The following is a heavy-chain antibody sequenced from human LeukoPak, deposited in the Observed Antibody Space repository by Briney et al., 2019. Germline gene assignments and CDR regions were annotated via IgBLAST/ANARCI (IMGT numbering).Heavy chain of an antibody. Sequence: SVKVSCKASGGTFSSYAISWVRQAPGQGLEWMGGIIPILGTANYAQKFQGRVTITADESTSTAYMELSSLRSEDTAVYYCARVRATGINDAFDIWGQGTMVTVSS. J-gene: IGHJ3*02. CDR2: IIPILGTA. CDR3: ARVRATGINDAFDI. V-gene: IGHV1-69*13. D-gene: IGHD5-12*01. CDR1: GGTFSSYA.